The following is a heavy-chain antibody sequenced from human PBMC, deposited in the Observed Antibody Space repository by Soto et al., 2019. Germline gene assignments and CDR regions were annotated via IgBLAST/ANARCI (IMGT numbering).Heavy chain of an antibody. CDR2: INHSGST. CDR3: ARGDCSSTSCYTLDWFDP. Sequence: SETLSLTCAVYGGSFSGYYWSWIRQPPGKGLEWIGEINHSGSTNYNPSLKSRVTISVDTSKNQFSLKLSSVTAVDTAVYYCARGDCSSTSCYTLDWFDPWGQGTLVTVSS. J-gene: IGHJ5*02. CDR1: GGSFSGYY. V-gene: IGHV4-34*01. D-gene: IGHD2-2*02.